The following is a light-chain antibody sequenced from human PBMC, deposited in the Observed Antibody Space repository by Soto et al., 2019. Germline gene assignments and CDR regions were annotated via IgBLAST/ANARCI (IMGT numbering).Light chain of an antibody. CDR3: QVWDSSSDHVV. J-gene: IGLJ2*01. V-gene: IGLV3-21*04. CDR1: NIGSKS. CDR2: YDS. Sequence: SYELTQPPSVSVAPGKTARITCGGNNIGSKSVHRYQQKPGQAPVLVIYYDSDRPSGIPERFSGSNSGTTATLTISRVEAGDEADYYCQVWDSSSDHVVFGGGTKLTVL.